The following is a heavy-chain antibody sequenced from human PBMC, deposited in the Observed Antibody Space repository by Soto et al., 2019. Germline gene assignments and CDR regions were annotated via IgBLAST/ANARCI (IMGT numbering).Heavy chain of an antibody. Sequence: GGSLRLSCAASGFTFSSYWMHLARQAPGKGLVWLSSIDGVGTVIPHADSVKGRFTVSRDNAKNTLYLQMNSLRAEDTAVYYCVREVCSGGLCKVFDYWGQGTPVTVSS. CDR1: GFTFSSYW. J-gene: IGHJ4*02. CDR3: VREVCSGGLCKVFDY. CDR2: IDGVGTVI. D-gene: IGHD2-15*01. V-gene: IGHV3-74*01.